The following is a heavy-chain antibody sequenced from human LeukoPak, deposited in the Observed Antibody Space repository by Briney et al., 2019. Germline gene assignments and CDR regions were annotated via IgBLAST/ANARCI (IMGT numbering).Heavy chain of an antibody. J-gene: IGHJ3*02. CDR3: ARGGSRSFDI. Sequence: ASVKVSCKASGYTFTTSDINWVRQAPGQGLQWMGWMNPKSGNAVYAQKFQGRVTMTRSTSINTAYMELSSLRSEDTAVYYCARGGSRSFDIWGLGTMVTVSS. D-gene: IGHD3-10*01. V-gene: IGHV1-8*01. CDR1: GYTFTTSD. CDR2: MNPKSGNA.